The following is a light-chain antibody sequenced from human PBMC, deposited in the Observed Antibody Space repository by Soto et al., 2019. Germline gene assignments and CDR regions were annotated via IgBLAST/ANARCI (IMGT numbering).Light chain of an antibody. CDR1: QSVSSN. V-gene: IGKV3-15*01. J-gene: IGKJ1*01. CDR3: QHYNNWPPWT. Sequence: ELVVTQSPSTLSVSPGERATLSCRASQSVSSNLAWYQQKPGQAPRLLIYGASIRATGIPARFSGSGSGTEFTLTISTLQSEDFAIYYCQHYNNWPPWTFGQGTKVDIK. CDR2: GAS.